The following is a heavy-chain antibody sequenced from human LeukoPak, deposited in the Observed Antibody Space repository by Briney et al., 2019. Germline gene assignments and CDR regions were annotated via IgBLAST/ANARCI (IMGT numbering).Heavy chain of an antibody. CDR3: ARVPGHYYGMDV. Sequence: SVKVSCKASGGTFSSYAISWVRQAPGQGLEWMGGIIPIFGTANYAQKFQGRVTITADESTSTAYMELSSLRSKDTAVYYCARVPGHYYGMDVWGQGTTVTVSS. D-gene: IGHD3-10*01. J-gene: IGHJ6*02. V-gene: IGHV1-69*13. CDR2: IIPIFGTA. CDR1: GGTFSSYA.